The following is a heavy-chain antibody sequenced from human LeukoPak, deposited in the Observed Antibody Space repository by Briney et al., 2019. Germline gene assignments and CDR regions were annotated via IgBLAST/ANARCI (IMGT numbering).Heavy chain of an antibody. V-gene: IGHV3-23*01. D-gene: IGHD3-16*02. CDR1: GFSFSSYA. J-gene: IGHJ4*02. CDR3: ARESRAGYDDVWESYRYTGLDY. CDR2: ISGSGGST. Sequence: QPGGSLRLSCAVPGFSFSSYAMSWVRQAPGKGLEWVSVISGSGGSTYYADSVKGRFTISRDNAKNSLNLQMNSLRAEDTAVYYCARESRAGYDDVWESYRYTGLDYWGQGTLVTVSS.